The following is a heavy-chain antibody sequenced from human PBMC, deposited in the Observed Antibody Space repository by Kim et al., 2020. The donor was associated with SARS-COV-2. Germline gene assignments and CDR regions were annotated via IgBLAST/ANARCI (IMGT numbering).Heavy chain of an antibody. CDR1: GYTFTSYA. D-gene: IGHD3-3*01. V-gene: IGHV1-3*01. CDR3: ASCLVGDFWSGYPGDLTAGGAWYGMDV. CDR2: INAGNGNT. Sequence: ASVKVSCKASGYTFTSYAIHWVRQAPGQRLEWMGWINAGNGNTKYSQKFQGRVTITRDTSASTAYMELSSLRSEDTAVYYCASCLVGDFWSGYPGDLTAGGAWYGMDVWGQGTTVTVSS. J-gene: IGHJ6*02.